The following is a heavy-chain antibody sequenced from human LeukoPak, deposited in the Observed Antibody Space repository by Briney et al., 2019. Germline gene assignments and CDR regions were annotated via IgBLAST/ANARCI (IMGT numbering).Heavy chain of an antibody. V-gene: IGHV3-53*01. Sequence: GGSLRLSCTVSGFTVSSNSMSWVRQAPGKGLEWVSFIYSDNTHYSDSVKGRFTISRDNSKNTLYLQMNSLRAEDTAVYYCARRAGAYSHPYDYWGQGTLVTVSS. J-gene: IGHJ4*02. CDR1: GFTVSSNS. CDR2: IYSDNT. D-gene: IGHD4/OR15-4a*01. CDR3: ARRAGAYSHPYDY.